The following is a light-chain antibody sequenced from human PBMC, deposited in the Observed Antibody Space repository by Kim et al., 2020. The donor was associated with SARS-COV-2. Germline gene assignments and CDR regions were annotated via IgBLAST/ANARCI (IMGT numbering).Light chain of an antibody. CDR1: QSVSSSY. CDR2: DAS. Sequence: EIVLTQSPGTLSLSAGERATLSCRASQSVSSSYSAWYQQKPGQAPRLLIYDASSRATGIPDRFSGSGSGTDFTLTISRLEPEDFAVYYCQQYGSSPQTFGQGTKVDIK. CDR3: QQYGSSPQT. J-gene: IGKJ1*01. V-gene: IGKV3-20*01.